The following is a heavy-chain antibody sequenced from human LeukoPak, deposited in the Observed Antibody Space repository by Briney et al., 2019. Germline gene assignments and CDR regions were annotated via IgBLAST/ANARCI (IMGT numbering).Heavy chain of an antibody. Sequence: GGSLRLSCAASGLTFTTYAMNWVRQAPGKGLEWVSSISSSSSYIYYADSVKGRFTISRDNAKNSLYLQMNSLRAEDTAVYYCAKGDVSVTREFDYWGQGTLVTVSS. V-gene: IGHV3-21*01. D-gene: IGHD7-27*01. CDR3: AKGDVSVTREFDY. CDR1: GLTFTTYA. CDR2: ISSSSSYI. J-gene: IGHJ4*02.